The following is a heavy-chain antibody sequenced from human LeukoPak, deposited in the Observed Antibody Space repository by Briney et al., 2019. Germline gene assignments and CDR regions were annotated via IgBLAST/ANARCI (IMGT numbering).Heavy chain of an antibody. V-gene: IGHV1-2*02. J-gene: IGHJ4*02. D-gene: IGHD2-15*01. CDR2: INPNSGGT. CDR3: ANRLGYCSGGSCPQGDY. CDR1: GGTFSSYA. Sequence: ASVKVSCKASGGTFSSYAISWVRQAPGQGLEWMGWINPNSGGTNYAQKFQGRVTMTRDTSISTAYMELSRLRSDDTAVYYCANRLGYCSGGSCPQGDYWGQGTLVTVSS.